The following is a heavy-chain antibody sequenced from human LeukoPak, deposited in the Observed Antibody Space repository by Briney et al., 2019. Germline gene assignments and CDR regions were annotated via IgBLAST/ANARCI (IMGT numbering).Heavy chain of an antibody. Sequence: GGSLRLSCAASGFTFSSYEMNWVRQAPGKGLEWVSYISSSGSTIYYADSVKGRFTISRDNAKNSLYLQMNSLRAEDTAVYYCARDLGSSGYYWASDAFGIWGQGTMVTVSS. J-gene: IGHJ3*02. CDR2: ISSSGSTI. CDR1: GFTFSSYE. CDR3: ARDLGSSGYYWASDAFGI. V-gene: IGHV3-48*03. D-gene: IGHD3-22*01.